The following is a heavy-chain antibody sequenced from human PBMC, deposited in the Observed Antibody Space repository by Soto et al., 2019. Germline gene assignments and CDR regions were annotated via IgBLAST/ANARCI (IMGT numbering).Heavy chain of an antibody. CDR3: ARGMASVRRFLEWLSPRNYFDY. Sequence: ASVKVSCKASGYTFTSYDINWVRQATGQGLEWMGWMNPNSGNTGYAQKFQGRVTMTRNTSISTAYMELSSLRSEDTAVYYCARGMASVRRFLEWLSPRNYFDYWGQGTLVTVSS. J-gene: IGHJ4*02. V-gene: IGHV1-8*01. CDR1: GYTFTSYD. D-gene: IGHD3-3*01. CDR2: MNPNSGNT.